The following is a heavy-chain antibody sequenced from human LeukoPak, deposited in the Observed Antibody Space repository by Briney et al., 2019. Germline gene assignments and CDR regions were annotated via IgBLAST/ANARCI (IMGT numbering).Heavy chain of an antibody. J-gene: IGHJ3*02. CDR2: TNSDGSST. D-gene: IGHD6-13*01. Sequence: GGSLRLSCAASGFSLSSYWIHWVRQAPGKGLVWVSHTNSDGSSTSYADSVKGRFTISRDNSKNTLYLQMNSLRAEDTAVYYCAKPYRSLNDAFDIWGQGTMVTVSS. CDR3: AKPYRSLNDAFDI. V-gene: IGHV3-74*01. CDR1: GFSLSSYW.